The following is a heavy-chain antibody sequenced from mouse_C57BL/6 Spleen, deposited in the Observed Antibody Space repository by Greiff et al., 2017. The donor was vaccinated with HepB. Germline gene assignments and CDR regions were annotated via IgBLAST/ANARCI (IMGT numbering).Heavy chain of an antibody. V-gene: IGHV1-15*01. J-gene: IGHJ1*03. CDR3: TREGVYGRHFDV. CDR1: GYTFTDYE. Sequence: QVQLQQSGAELVRPGASVTLSCKASGYTFTDYEMHWVKQTPVHGLEWIGAIDPETGGTAYNQKFKGKAILTADKSSSTAYMELRSLTSEDSAVYYCTREGVYGRHFDVWGTGTTVTVSS. CDR2: IDPETGGT. D-gene: IGHD2-10*02.